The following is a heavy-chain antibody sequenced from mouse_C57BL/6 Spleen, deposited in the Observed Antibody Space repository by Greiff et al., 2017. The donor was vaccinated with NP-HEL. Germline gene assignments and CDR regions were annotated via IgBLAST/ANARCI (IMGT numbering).Heavy chain of an antibody. D-gene: IGHD1-1*01. CDR2: INPNNGGT. V-gene: IGHV1-22*01. CDR1: GYTFTDYN. CDR3: ARPTVVARGWYFDG. Sequence: EVQPQQSGPELVKPGASVKMSCKASGYTFTDYNMHWVKQSHGQSLEWIGYINPNNGGTSYNQKFKGKATLTVNKSSSTAYMELRSLTSEDSAVYYCARPTVVARGWYFDGWGTGTTVTVSS. J-gene: IGHJ1*03.